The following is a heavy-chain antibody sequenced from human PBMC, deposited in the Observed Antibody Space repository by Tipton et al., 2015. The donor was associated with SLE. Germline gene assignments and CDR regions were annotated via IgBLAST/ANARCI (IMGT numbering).Heavy chain of an antibody. J-gene: IGHJ6*02. Sequence: TLSLTCTVSGGSISSYYWSWIRQPPGKGLEWIGYIYYSGSTNYNPSLKSRVTISVDTSKNQFSLKLSSVTAADTAVYYCARRAATSFYSYGMDVWGQGTTVTVSS. V-gene: IGHV4-59*08. CDR2: IYYSGST. CDR1: GGSISSYY. CDR3: ARRAATSFYSYGMDV. D-gene: IGHD6-25*01.